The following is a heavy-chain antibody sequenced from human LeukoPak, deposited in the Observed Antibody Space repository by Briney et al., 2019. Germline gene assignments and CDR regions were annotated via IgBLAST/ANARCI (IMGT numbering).Heavy chain of an antibody. CDR3: ARVPLSYYYDSSGYYNPPGY. J-gene: IGHJ4*02. D-gene: IGHD3-22*01. V-gene: IGHV3-30-3*01. Sequence: PGRSLRLSCAASGFTFSSYAMHWVRQAPGKGLEWEAVISYDGSNKYYADSVKGRFTISRDNSKNTLYLQMNSLRAEDTAVYYCARVPLSYYYDSSGYYNPPGYWGQGTLVTVSS. CDR1: GFTFSSYA. CDR2: ISYDGSNK.